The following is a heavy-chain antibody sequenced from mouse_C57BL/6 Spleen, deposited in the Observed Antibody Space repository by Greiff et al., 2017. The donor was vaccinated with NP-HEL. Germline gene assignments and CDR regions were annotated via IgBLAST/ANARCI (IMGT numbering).Heavy chain of an antibody. CDR2: IDPSDSYT. J-gene: IGHJ2*01. V-gene: IGHV1-50*01. CDR1: GYTFTSYW. D-gene: IGHD2-5*01. CDR3: ARWDSNFDY. Sequence: QVQLQQSGAELVKPGASVKLSCKASGYTFTSYWMQWVKQRPGQGLEWIGEIDPSDSYTNYNQKFKGKATLTVDTSSSTAYMQLSSLTSEDSAVYYCARWDSNFDYWGQGTTLTVSS.